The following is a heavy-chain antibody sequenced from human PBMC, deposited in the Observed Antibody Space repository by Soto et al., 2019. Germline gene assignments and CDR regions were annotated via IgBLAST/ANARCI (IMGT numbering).Heavy chain of an antibody. V-gene: IGHV3-21*01. J-gene: IGHJ3*02. Sequence: GGXLRLSCAASGFTFSSYSMNWVRQAPGKGLEWVSSISSSSSYIYYADSVKGRFTISRDNAKNSLYLQMNSLRAEDTAVYYCARLGDDIVATIPNDAFDIWGQGTMVTVSS. CDR1: GFTFSSYS. CDR2: ISSSSSYI. CDR3: ARLGDDIVATIPNDAFDI. D-gene: IGHD5-12*01.